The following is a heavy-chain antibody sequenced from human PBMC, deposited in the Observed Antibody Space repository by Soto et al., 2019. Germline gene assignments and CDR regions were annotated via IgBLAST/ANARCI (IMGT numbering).Heavy chain of an antibody. CDR1: GFTFSSYW. J-gene: IGHJ6*02. CDR3: AGAGSVVAPAANGRDYYYYGMDV. V-gene: IGHV3-74*01. Sequence: EVQLVESGGGLVQPGGSLRLSCAASGFTFSSYWMHWVRQAPGKGLVWVSRINSDGRSTSYADSVKGRFTISRDNAKNTLYLQMNSLRAEDTAVYYCAGAGSVVAPAANGRDYYYYGMDVWGQGTTVTVSS. D-gene: IGHD2-2*01. CDR2: INSDGRST.